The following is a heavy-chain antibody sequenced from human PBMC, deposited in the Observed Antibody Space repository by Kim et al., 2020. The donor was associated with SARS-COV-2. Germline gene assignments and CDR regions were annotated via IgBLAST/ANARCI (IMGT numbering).Heavy chain of an antibody. CDR3: AREGGYCSSTSCYYGAFDI. V-gene: IGHV3-53*01. J-gene: IGHJ3*02. CDR1: GFTVSSNY. CDR2: IYSGGST. D-gene: IGHD2-2*01. Sequence: GGSLRLSCAASGFTVSSNYMSWVRQAPGKGLEWVSVIYSGGSTYYADSVKGRFTISRDNSKNTLYLQMNSLRAEDTAVYYCAREGGYCSSTSCYYGAFDIWGQGTMVTVSS.